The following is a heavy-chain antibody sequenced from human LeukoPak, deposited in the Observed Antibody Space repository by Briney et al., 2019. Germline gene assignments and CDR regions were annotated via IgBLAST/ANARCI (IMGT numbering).Heavy chain of an antibody. CDR3: ASMVRGVIRFDY. CDR1: GYSISSGYY. V-gene: IGHV4-38-2*02. Sequence: SETLSLTCTVSGYSISSGYYWGWIRQPPGKGLEWIGNIYYSGNTFYNPSLESRVTISLDTSKNQFSLKLSSVTAADTAVYYCASMVRGVIRFDYWGQGTLVTVSS. D-gene: IGHD3-10*01. J-gene: IGHJ4*02. CDR2: IYYSGNT.